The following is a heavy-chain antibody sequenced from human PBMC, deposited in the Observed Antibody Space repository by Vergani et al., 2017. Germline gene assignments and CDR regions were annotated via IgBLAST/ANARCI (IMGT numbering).Heavy chain of an antibody. V-gene: IGHV2-26*01. J-gene: IGHJ6*03. CDR3: ARIVRYFDWLLENIDYYYYMDV. CDR2: IFSNDEK. Sequence: QVTLKESGPVLVKPTETLTLTCTVSGFSLSNATMGVSWIRQPPGKALEWLAHIFSNDEKSYSTSLKSRLTISKDTSKSQVVLTMTNMDPVDTATYYCARIVRYFDWLLENIDYYYYMDVWGKGTTVTVSS. D-gene: IGHD3-9*01. CDR1: GFSLSNATMG.